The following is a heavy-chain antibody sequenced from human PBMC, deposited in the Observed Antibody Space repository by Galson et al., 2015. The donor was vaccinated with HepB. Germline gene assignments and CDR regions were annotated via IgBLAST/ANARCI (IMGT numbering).Heavy chain of an antibody. Sequence: SVKVSCKASGYIFTSSGISWVRQAPGKGLEWMGWIYGFNGNTNYAQRLQGRVTMTTDTSTTTAYMELRRLTSDDTAVYYCARGGWYANAFDIWGRGTMVTVSS. CDR1: GYIFTSSG. CDR2: IYGFNGNT. J-gene: IGHJ3*02. V-gene: IGHV1-18*01. CDR3: ARGGWYANAFDI. D-gene: IGHD6-19*01.